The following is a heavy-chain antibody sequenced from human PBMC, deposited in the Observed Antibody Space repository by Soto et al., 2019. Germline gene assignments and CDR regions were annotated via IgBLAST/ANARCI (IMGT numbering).Heavy chain of an antibody. CDR1: GGSISSGGYS. D-gene: IGHD6-19*01. CDR2: IYHSGST. V-gene: IGHV4-30-2*01. J-gene: IGHJ4*02. CDR3: ARESIAVAGTGNYFDY. Sequence: PSETRSLTCAVSGGSISSGGYSWSWIRQPPGKGLEWIGYIYHSGSTYYNPSLKSRVTISVDRSKNQFSLKLSSVTAADTAVYYCARESIAVAGTGNYFDYWGQGTLVTVSS.